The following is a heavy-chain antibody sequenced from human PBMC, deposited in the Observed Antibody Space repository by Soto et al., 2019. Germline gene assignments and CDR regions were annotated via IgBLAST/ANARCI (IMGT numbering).Heavy chain of an antibody. Sequence: SQTLSLTCAISGDSVSSNSAAWNWIRQSPSRGLEWLGRTYYRSKWYNDYAVSVKSRITINPDTSKNQFSLQLNSVTPEDTAVYYCPRNKGYRSGGAPPYYTSKREVWGKGTPVTVSP. CDR1: GDSVSSNSAA. CDR3: PRNKGYRSGGAPPYYTSKREV. J-gene: IGHJ6*04. V-gene: IGHV6-1*01. D-gene: IGHD6-19*01. CDR2: TYYRSKWYN.